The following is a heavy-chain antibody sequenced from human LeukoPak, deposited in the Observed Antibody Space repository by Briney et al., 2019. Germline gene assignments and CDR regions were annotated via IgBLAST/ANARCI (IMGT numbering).Heavy chain of an antibody. D-gene: IGHD6-19*01. CDR2: VYSSGST. CDR3: ARDSSGWYRYAFDI. CDR1: GASITSYS. J-gene: IGHJ3*02. Sequence: KTSETLSLTCTVSGASITSYSWTWIRQPPGKGLELIGYVYSSGSTNYNPSLRSRVTISLDTSKNQFSLKLTSVTPADTAIYYCARDSSGWYRYAFDIGGQGTMVTVSS. V-gene: IGHV4-59*01.